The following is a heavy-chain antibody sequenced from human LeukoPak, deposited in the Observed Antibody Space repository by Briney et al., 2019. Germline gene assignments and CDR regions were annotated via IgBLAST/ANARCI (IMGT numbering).Heavy chain of an antibody. CDR3: ARGGVVPAAPGDY. J-gene: IGHJ4*02. V-gene: IGHV3-66*01. CDR1: GFTVSSNS. CDR2: IYSGGST. Sequence: PGGSLRLSCTVSGFTVSSNSMSWVRQAPGKGLEWVSVIYSGGSTYYADSVKGRFTISRDNSKNTLYLQMNSLRAEDTAVYYCARGGVVPAAPGDYWGQGTLVTVSS. D-gene: IGHD2-2*01.